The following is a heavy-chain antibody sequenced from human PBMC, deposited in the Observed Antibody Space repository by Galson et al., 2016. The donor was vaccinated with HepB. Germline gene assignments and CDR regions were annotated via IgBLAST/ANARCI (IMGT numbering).Heavy chain of an antibody. CDR3: ARDGLGAFDL. Sequence: SLRLSCAASGFTFSRYWMHWVRQAPGKGLVWVSRIKTDGTYAYSLECRFTSTRDNAKNTLYLDINSLRVEDTAIYYCARDGLGAFDLWGQGTMVTVSS. J-gene: IGHJ3*01. CDR2: IKTDG. D-gene: IGHD7-27*01. CDR1: GFTFSRYW. V-gene: IGHV3-74*01.